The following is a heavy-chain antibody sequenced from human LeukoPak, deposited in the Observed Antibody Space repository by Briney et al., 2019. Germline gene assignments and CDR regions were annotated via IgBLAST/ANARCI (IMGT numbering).Heavy chain of an antibody. D-gene: IGHD4-17*01. CDR3: ARDPNGDYIGAFDM. Sequence: GGSLRFYCTASGFTFSAYAMMRLPPGPGLGPKRVSAIRDGGGSAIYADAGKGRFTISRDNSKYTLFLQMNRLRAEDTAVYYCARDPNGDYIGAFDMWGPGTMVTVSS. J-gene: IGHJ3*02. V-gene: IGHV3-23*01. CDR1: GFTFSAYA. CDR2: IRDGGGSA.